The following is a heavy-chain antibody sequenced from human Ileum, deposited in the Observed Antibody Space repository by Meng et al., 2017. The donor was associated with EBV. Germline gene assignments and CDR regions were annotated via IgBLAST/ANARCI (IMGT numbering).Heavy chain of an antibody. V-gene: IGHV4-30-4*01. CDR3: VSYAVGAGGIGY. D-gene: IGHD1-26*01. Sequence: QVQPQASGPGLVKPSQTLSLTCAVSGVSISSGYFHWSWIRQPPGKGLEWIGHSGSTSYNPSLRSRVTISVDTSKNQFSLKVDSATAGDTAVYYCVSYAVGAGGIGYWGQGILVTVSS. CDR1: GVSISSGYFH. CDR2: HSGST. J-gene: IGHJ4*02.